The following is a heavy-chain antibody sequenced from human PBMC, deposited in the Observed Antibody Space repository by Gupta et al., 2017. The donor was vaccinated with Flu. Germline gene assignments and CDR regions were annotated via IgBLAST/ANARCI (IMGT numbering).Heavy chain of an antibody. Sequence: QVQPVQSGAEVKQPGASVMDSCMASGYTFTSYGISWVRQAAGQGLEWMERISAYNGNTNDAQKLQGRVTMTTDTSTSTAYRELRSLRSDDTAVYYCARVDNCSGGSCSWGQGTLVTVSS. CDR1: GYTFTSYG. D-gene: IGHD2-15*01. J-gene: IGHJ5*02. V-gene: IGHV1-18*01. CDR3: ARVDNCSGGSCS. CDR2: ISAYNGNT.